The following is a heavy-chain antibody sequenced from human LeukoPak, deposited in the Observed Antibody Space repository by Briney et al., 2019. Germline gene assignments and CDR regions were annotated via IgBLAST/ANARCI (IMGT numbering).Heavy chain of an antibody. CDR3: ARRGIAASGEDY. Sequence: ASVKVSCKASGYTFTSYDINWVRQATGQGLEWMGWISGYNGYTKYAQKLQGRVTMTTDTSTTTAYMELRSLRSDDTAVYYCARRGIAASGEDYWGQGTLVTVSS. D-gene: IGHD6-13*01. CDR1: GYTFTSYD. V-gene: IGHV1-18*01. CDR2: ISGYNGYT. J-gene: IGHJ4*02.